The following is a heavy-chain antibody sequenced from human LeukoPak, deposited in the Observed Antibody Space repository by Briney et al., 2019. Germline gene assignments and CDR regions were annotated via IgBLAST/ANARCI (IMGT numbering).Heavy chain of an antibody. CDR3: ARGYCSSTSCYFGYYHYGMDV. J-gene: IGHJ6*02. V-gene: IGHV4-34*01. CDR2: INHSGST. Sequence: SETLSLTCAVYGGSFSGYYWSWIRQPPGKGLEWIGEINHSGSTNYNPSLKSRVTISVDTSKNQFSLKLSSVTAADTAVYYCARGYCSSTSCYFGYYHYGMDVWGQGTTVTVSS. D-gene: IGHD2-2*01. CDR1: GGSFSGYY.